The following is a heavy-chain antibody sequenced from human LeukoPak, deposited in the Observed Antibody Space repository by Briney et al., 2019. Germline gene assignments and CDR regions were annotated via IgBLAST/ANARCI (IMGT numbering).Heavy chain of an antibody. CDR2: TGGT. CDR1: GGSLGTYY. D-gene: IGHD3-22*01. CDR3: ARGGYYRSFDY. V-gene: IGHV4-59*01. Sequence: PSETLSLTCTVSGGSLGTYYWSWIRQSPGEGLEWIGYTGGTNYNPSLKSRVSISVDTSKNQFSLKLSSVTAADTAVYYCARGGYYRSFDYWGQGTLVTVSS. J-gene: IGHJ4*02.